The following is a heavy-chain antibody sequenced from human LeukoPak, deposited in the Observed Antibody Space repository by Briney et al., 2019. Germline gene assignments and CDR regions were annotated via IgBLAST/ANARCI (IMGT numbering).Heavy chain of an antibody. V-gene: IGHV1-2*02. Sequence: ASVEVSCKASGYTFAGYYMHWVRQAPGQGLEWMGWINPNSGGTNSAQKFQGRVTMTRDTSISTAYMELSRLRSDDTSVYYSARDLRTHYYDSSGYWGQGTMVTVSS. CDR1: GYTFAGYY. CDR2: INPNSGGT. CDR3: ARDLRTHYYDSSGY. D-gene: IGHD3-22*01. J-gene: IGHJ3*01.